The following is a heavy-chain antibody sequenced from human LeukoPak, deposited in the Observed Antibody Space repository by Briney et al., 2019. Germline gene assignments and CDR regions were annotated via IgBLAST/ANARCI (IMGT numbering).Heavy chain of an antibody. CDR3: ARDRLTLVGATKY. D-gene: IGHD1-26*01. J-gene: IGHJ4*02. CDR1: GFTFSSYG. Sequence: GGSLRLSCAASGFTFSSYGMNWVRQAPGKGLEWVSYISSSGSTIYYADSVKGRFTISRDNAKNSLYLQMNSLRAEDTAVYYCARDRLTLVGATKYWGQGTLLTVSS. CDR2: ISSSGSTI. V-gene: IGHV3-48*04.